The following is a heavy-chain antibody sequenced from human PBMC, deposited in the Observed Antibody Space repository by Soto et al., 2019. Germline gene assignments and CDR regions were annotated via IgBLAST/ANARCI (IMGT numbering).Heavy chain of an antibody. J-gene: IGHJ4*02. CDR3: AKRTSGWYFDY. CDR1: GFTVSNYA. V-gene: IGHV3-23*01. Sequence: PAGSVRLCCAACGFTVSNYAMSWVRQAPGKGLEWVSVISGSGDSTYYADSVKGRFTISRDNSKNTLYLQMNSLRAEDTAVYYCAKRTSGWYFDYWGQGTLVTVSS. D-gene: IGHD6-19*01. CDR2: ISGSGDST.